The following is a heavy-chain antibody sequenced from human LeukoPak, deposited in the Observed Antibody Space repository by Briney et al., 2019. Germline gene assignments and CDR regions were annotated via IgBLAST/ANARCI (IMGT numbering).Heavy chain of an antibody. CDR3: ADFGSGSYCFDY. J-gene: IGHJ4*02. CDR2: ISGSGGST. Sequence: PGGSLRLSCAASGFTFSSYAMSWVRQAPGKGLEWVSAISGSGGSTYYADSVKGRFTISRDNFKNTLYLQMDSLRAEDTAIYYCADFGSGSYCFDYWGQGTLVTVSS. CDR1: GFTFSSYA. V-gene: IGHV3-23*01. D-gene: IGHD3-10*01.